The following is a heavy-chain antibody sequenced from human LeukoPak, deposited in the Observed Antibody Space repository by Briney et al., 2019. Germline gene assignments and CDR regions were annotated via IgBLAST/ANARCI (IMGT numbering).Heavy chain of an antibody. CDR3: ARRGEAAAKGGRYFDQ. D-gene: IGHD6-13*01. CDR2: IYYSGSP. CDR1: GGSMSSNTYY. J-gene: IGHJ4*02. V-gene: IGHV4-39*01. Sequence: SETLSLTCTVSGGSMSSNTYYWGWIRQPPGKGLEWIGSIYYSGSPYYNPSLKSRVTISVDTSKKQFSLKLSSVTAADTAVYFCARRGEAAAKGGRYFDQWGQGTLVTVSS.